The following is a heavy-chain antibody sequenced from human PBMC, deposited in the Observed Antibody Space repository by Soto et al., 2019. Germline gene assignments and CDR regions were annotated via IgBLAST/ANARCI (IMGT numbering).Heavy chain of an antibody. CDR2: ISGSGGST. CDR1: GFTFSSYA. CDR3: AKDFVSYNGIYDPFDL. D-gene: IGHD3-3*02. Sequence: GGSLRLSCAASGFTFSSYAMSWVRQAPGKGLEWVSAISGSGGSTYYADSVKGRFTVSRDNSESTLYLKMDSLRIEDTAVYYCAKDFVSYNGIYDPFDLWGQGTMVTVSS. V-gene: IGHV3-23*01. J-gene: IGHJ3*01.